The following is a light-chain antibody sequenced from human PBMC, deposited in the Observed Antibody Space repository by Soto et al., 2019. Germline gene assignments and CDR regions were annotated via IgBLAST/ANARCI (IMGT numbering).Light chain of an antibody. Sequence: QSALTQPASMSGSPGQSITISCTGTSSDVGGYNFVSWYQQHPDKAPKLMLYEVTKRPSGVSDRFSGSKSGNTASLIISGLQTEDEADYYCSSYTSRDTRVFGTGTKVTVL. CDR3: SSYTSRDTRV. J-gene: IGLJ1*01. CDR2: EVT. CDR1: SSDVGGYNF. V-gene: IGLV2-14*01.